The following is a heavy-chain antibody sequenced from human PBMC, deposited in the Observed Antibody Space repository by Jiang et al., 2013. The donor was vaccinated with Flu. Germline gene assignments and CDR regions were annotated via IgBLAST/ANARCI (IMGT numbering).Heavy chain of an antibody. D-gene: IGHD3-16*02. CDR2: MNPNSGNT. CDR1: GYTFTSYD. V-gene: IGHV1-8*01. Sequence: CKASGYTFTSYDINWVRQATGQGLEWMGWMNPNSGNTGYAQKFQGRVTMTRNTSISTAYMELSSLRSEDTAVYYCARGLGSYDYVWGSYRPYYFDYWGQGTLVTVSS. J-gene: IGHJ4*02. CDR3: ARGLGSYDYVWGSYRPYYFDY.